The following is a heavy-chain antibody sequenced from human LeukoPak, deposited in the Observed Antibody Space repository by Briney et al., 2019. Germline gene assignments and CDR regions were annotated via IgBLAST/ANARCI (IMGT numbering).Heavy chain of an antibody. J-gene: IGHJ4*02. V-gene: IGHV1-46*01. Sequence: ASVKVSWKASGYTFTSQYLHWVRQAPGHGLQWIGVIDPGGGSTSYSQTFQGRITMTRDTSTSTVYLELSSLRSEDTAFYYCARAATYYYRFDFWGQGTMVTVSS. CDR1: GYTFTSQY. CDR3: ARAATYYYRFDF. D-gene: IGHD3-10*01. CDR2: IDPGGGST.